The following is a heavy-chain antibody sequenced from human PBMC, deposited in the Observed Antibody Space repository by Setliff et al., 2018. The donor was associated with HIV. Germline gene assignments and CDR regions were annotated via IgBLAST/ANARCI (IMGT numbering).Heavy chain of an antibody. CDR1: GASISDGTFY. Sequence: SQTLSLTCAVSGASISDGTFYWSWIRQPAGKGLEWIGHLYIRTGTTNYSPSLKGRVTISLDTSNNQFSLSLSSVTASDTAVYYCARGDEGYSYDERYYYHKDVWGKGTTVTVSS. CDR2: LYIRTGTT. D-gene: IGHD5-18*01. CDR3: ARGDEGYSYDERYYYHKDV. V-gene: IGHV4-61*09. J-gene: IGHJ6*03.